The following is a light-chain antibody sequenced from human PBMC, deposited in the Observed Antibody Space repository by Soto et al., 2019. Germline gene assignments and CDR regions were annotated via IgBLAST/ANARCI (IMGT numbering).Light chain of an antibody. CDR3: QQVNTFPFT. Sequence: DIQMTQSPSSLSASAGDRVTFTCRASQNIRKYLNWYQQKPGKAPKLLIYTASSLQVGFPSRFSGSGSGTDFTLTINSLQPEDFVTYFCQQVNTFPFTFGGGTRVDIK. J-gene: IGKJ4*01. V-gene: IGKV1-39*01. CDR2: TAS. CDR1: QNIRKY.